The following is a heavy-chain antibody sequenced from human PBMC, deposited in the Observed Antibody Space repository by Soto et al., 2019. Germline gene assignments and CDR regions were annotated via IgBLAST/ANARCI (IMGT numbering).Heavy chain of an antibody. J-gene: IGHJ4*02. D-gene: IGHD4-17*01. Sequence: GGSLRLSCAASGFTFSSYGMHWVRQAPGKGLEWVAVISYDGSNKYYADSVKGRFTISRDNSKNTLYLQLNSLRSEDTAVYYCAKSGATVTTFTNFDYWGQGTLVTVSS. CDR2: ISYDGSNK. CDR3: AKSGATVTTFTNFDY. CDR1: GFTFSSYG. V-gene: IGHV3-30*18.